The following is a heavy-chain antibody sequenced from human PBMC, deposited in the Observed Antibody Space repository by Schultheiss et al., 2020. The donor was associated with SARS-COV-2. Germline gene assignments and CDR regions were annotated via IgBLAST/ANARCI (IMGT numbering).Heavy chain of an antibody. CDR3: ARAGDSSGYTAYYYYYGMDV. CDR1: GYTFTSYG. CDR2: IIPIFGTA. V-gene: IGHV1-69*13. D-gene: IGHD3-22*01. J-gene: IGHJ6*02. Sequence: SVKVSCKASGYTFTSYGISWVRQAPGQGLEWMGWIIPIFGTANYAQKFQGRVTITADESTSTAYMELSSLRSEDTAVYYCARAGDSSGYTAYYYYYGMDVWGQGTTVTVSS.